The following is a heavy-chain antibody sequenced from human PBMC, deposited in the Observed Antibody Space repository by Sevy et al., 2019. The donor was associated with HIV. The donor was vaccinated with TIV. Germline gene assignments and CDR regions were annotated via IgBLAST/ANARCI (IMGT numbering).Heavy chain of an antibody. V-gene: IGHV4-39*01. CDR3: ARHISEGSYYNYFDY. CDR1: GGSISSSSYY. D-gene: IGHD3-10*01. J-gene: IGHJ4*02. Sequence: SENLSLTCTVSGGSISSSSYYWGWIRQPPGKGLEWIGSIYYSGSTYYNPSLKSRVTISVDTSNNQFSLKLSSVTAADTAVYYCARHISEGSYYNYFDYWGQGTLVTVSS. CDR2: IYYSGST.